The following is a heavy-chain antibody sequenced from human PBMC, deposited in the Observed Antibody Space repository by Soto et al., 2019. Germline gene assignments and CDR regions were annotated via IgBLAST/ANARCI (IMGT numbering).Heavy chain of an antibody. V-gene: IGHV1-18*01. D-gene: IGHD3-10*01. CDR1: GYTFTSYG. Sequence: QVQLVQSGAEVKKPGASVKVSCKASGYTFTSYGISWVRQAPGQGLEWMGWISAYNGNTNYAQKLQGRVTMTTDTSTSTDYMELRSLRSDDTAVYYCARRELLWFGELHYYGMDVWGQGTTVTVSS. J-gene: IGHJ6*02. CDR2: ISAYNGNT. CDR3: ARRELLWFGELHYYGMDV.